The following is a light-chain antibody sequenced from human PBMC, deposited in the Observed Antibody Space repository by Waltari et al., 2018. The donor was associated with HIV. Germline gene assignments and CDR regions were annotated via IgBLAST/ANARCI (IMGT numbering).Light chain of an antibody. CDR2: LAS. V-gene: IGKV2-28*01. Sequence: NQYPLSLTVSPGESASISCRATESLRHSNGRDYLDWYVQRPGQTPRLLIYLASHRASGVPDRFVGLGSGTDFTLRINRVEAADAGTYFCLQNIRAPFAFGQGT. J-gene: IGKJ2*01. CDR1: ESLRHSNGRDY. CDR3: LQNIRAPFA.